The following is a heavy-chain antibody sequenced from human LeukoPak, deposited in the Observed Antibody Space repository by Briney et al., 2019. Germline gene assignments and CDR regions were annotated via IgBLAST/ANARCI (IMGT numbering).Heavy chain of an antibody. D-gene: IGHD6-13*01. CDR1: RGSFSGNY. J-gene: IGHJ3*02. V-gene: IGHV4-34*01. CDR2: INHSTST. CDR3: ARVTNIATAVDAFDI. Sequence: SETLSLTCAVYRGSFSGNYWSWIRQPPGKGLEWIGEINHSTSTNYNPSLKSRVTISVDTSKNQFSLNLSSVTAADTAVYYCARVTNIATAVDAFDIWGQGTMVTVSS.